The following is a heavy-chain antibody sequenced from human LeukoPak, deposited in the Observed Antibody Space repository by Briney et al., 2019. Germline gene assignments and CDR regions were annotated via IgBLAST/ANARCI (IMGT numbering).Heavy chain of an antibody. CDR1: GFTFSSYE. CDR3: ARDRGRYYMDV. V-gene: IGHV3-48*03. CDR2: ISSSGSTI. Sequence: GGSLGLSCAASGFTFSSYEMNWVRQAPGKGLEWVSYISSSGSTIYYADSVKGRFTISRENAKNSLYLQMNSLRAGDTAVYYCARDRGRYYMDVWGKGTTVTISS. D-gene: IGHD6-25*01. J-gene: IGHJ6*03.